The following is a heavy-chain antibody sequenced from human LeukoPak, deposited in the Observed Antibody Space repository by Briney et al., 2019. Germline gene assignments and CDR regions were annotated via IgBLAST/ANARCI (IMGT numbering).Heavy chain of an antibody. Sequence: GGSLRLSCAASGFTFSSYSMNWVRQAPGKGLEWVSSISSSSSYIYYADSVKGRFTISRDNAKNSLYLQMNSLRAEDAAVYYCARGGTGRFDPWGQGTLVTVSS. J-gene: IGHJ5*02. CDR1: GFTFSSYS. CDR3: ARGGTGRFDP. CDR2: ISSSSSYI. D-gene: IGHD1-14*01. V-gene: IGHV3-21*01.